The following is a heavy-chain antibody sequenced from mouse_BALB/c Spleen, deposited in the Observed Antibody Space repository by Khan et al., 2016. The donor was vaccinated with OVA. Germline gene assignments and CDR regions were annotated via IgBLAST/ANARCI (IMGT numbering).Heavy chain of an antibody. CDR2: ISSGGDYT. CDR3: AVHLTGSFDY. J-gene: IGHJ3*01. V-gene: IGHV5-6*01. CDR1: GFTFSSYS. Sequence: EVELVESGGDLVKPGGSLKLSCAASGFTFSSYSMPWVRQTPDKRLEWVASISSGGDYTYYPDSVQGRFTISRDNAKNTLYLQMSDLKSEDTAMYYCAVHLTGSFDYWGQGTLVTVSA. D-gene: IGHD4-1*01.